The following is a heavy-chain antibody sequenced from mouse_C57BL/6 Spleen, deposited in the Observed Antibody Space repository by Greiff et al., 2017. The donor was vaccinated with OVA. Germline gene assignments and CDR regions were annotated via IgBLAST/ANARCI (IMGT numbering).Heavy chain of an antibody. CDR1: GYAFTNYL. V-gene: IGHV1-54*01. CDR3: ARGGDRGYAMDY. Sequence: QVQLQQPGAELVMPGTSVKVSCKASGYAFTNYLIEWVKQRPGQGLEWIGVINPGSGGTNYNEKFKGKATLTADKSSSTAYMQLSSLTSEDSAVYFCARGGDRGYAMDYWGQGTSVTVSS. CDR2: INPGSGGT. J-gene: IGHJ4*01.